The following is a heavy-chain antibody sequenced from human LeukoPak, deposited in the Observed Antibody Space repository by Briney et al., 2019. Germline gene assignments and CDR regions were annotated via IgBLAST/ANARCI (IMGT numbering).Heavy chain of an antibody. CDR1: GFTFSNYA. V-gene: IGHV3-66*01. D-gene: IGHD5-12*01. CDR3: ARSAGIAATIVLGY. Sequence: GGSLRLSCAASGFTFSNYAVTWVRQAPGKGLEWVSLIYSGGSTYYADSVKARFTISRDNSKNTLILQMNSLRAEDTAVYYCARSAGIAATIVLGYWGHGTLVTVSS. CDR2: IYSGGST. J-gene: IGHJ4*01.